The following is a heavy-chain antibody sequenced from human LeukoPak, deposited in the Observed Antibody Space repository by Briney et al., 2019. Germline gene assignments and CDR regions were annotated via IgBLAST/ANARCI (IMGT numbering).Heavy chain of an antibody. CDR2: ISGHNGNT. Sequence: ASVKVSCKASGYTFTSYAISWVRQAPGQGLEWMGWISGHNGNTNYVQKLQGRVTMTTDTSTSTAYMELRSLRSDDTAVYYCARLGCSSGWYEFDYWGQGTLVTVSS. J-gene: IGHJ4*02. D-gene: IGHD6-19*01. CDR1: GYTFTSYA. V-gene: IGHV1-18*01. CDR3: ARLGCSSGWYEFDY.